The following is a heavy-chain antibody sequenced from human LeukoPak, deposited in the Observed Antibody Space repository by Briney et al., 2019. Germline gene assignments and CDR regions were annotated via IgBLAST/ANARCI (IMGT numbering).Heavy chain of an antibody. Sequence: GGSLRLSCAASGFTFSSYAMSWVRQAPGKGLEWVSAISGSGGSTYYADSVKGRFTISRDNAKNSLYLQMNSLRAEDTAVYYCAREKAPGIEDYWGQGTLVTVSS. CDR3: AREKAPGIEDY. D-gene: IGHD6-13*01. V-gene: IGHV3-23*01. CDR1: GFTFSSYA. CDR2: ISGSGGST. J-gene: IGHJ4*02.